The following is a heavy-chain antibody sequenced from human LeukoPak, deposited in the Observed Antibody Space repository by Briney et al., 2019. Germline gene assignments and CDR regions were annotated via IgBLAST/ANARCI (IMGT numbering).Heavy chain of an antibody. D-gene: IGHD2-21*02. J-gene: IGHJ3*02. V-gene: IGHV4-39*07. CDR1: GGSISSSSYY. CDR3: ARLRAYCGGDCYLNDAFDI. CDR2: IYYSGST. Sequence: NPSETLSLTCTVSGGSISSSSYYWGWIRQPPVKGLEWIGSIYYSGSTYYNPSLKSRVTISVDTSKNQFSLKLSSVTAADTAVYYCARLRAYCGGDCYLNDAFDIWGQGTMVTVSS.